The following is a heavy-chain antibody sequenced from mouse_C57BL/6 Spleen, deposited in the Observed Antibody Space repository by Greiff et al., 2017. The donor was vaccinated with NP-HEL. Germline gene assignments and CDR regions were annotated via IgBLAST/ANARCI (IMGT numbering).Heavy chain of an antibody. CDR2: IDPSDSET. J-gene: IGHJ4*01. CDR1: GYTFTSYW. V-gene: IGHV1-52*01. CDR3: ARYAYDYAVDY. D-gene: IGHD2-3*01. Sequence: QVQLQQPGAELVRPGSSVKLSCKASGYTFTSYWMHWVKQRPIQGLEWIGNIDPSDSETHYNQKFKDKATLTVDKSSSTAYMQLSSLTSEDSAVYYCARYAYDYAVDYWGQGTSVTVSS.